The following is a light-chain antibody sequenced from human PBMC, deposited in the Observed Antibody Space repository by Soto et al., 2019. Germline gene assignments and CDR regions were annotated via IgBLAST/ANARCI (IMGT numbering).Light chain of an antibody. CDR2: GTS. Sequence: DIVLTQSPATLSASPGERVTLSCRASQFVSSRLAWYQRRPGQVPRLLTYGTSTRAPGISARFSGSVSGTEFTLTISSLQSADFAVYYCQEYIQWPPGMFGPGTKVDIK. V-gene: IGKV3-15*01. CDR3: QEYIQWPPGM. CDR1: QFVSSR. J-gene: IGKJ1*01.